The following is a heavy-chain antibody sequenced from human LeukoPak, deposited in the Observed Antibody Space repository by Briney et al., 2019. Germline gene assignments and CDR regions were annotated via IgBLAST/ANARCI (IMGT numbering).Heavy chain of an antibody. D-gene: IGHD3-3*01. Sequence: PSQTLSLTCTVSGGSISSGSYYWRWIRQPAGKGLEWIGRIYTSGSTNYNPSLKSRVTISVDTSKNQFSLKLSSVTAAETGVYYCARATYYDFWSGYWDAFDLWGQGRMVSVSS. CDR2: IYTSGST. V-gene: IGHV4-61*02. J-gene: IGHJ3*01. CDR3: ARATYYDFWSGYWDAFDL. CDR1: GGSISSGSYY.